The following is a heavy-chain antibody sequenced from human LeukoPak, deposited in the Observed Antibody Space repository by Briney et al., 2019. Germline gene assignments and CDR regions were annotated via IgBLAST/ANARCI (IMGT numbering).Heavy chain of an antibody. CDR2: ISSSSSYI. J-gene: IGHJ3*02. CDR1: GFTFSSYS. V-gene: IGHV3-21*01. CDR3: ARACGGDCFDAFDI. Sequence: AGGSLRLSCAASGFTFSSYSMNWVRQAPGKGLEWVSSISSSSSYIYYADSVKGRFTISRDNAKNSLYLQMNSLRAEDTAVYYCARACGGDCFDAFDIWGQGTMVTVSS. D-gene: IGHD2-21*01.